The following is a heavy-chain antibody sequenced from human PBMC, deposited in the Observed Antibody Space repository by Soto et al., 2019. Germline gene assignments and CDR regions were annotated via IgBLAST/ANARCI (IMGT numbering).Heavy chain of an antibody. Sequence: GGSPILSCSPNSFAFSSYAMHWVSQAPGKGLEYVSSISTNGGSTHYADSVKGRFTISRDNSKNTQYLQMSSLRADDTAVYYCVKGEYYYDSSGYYPFDYWGQGT. V-gene: IGHV3-64D*06. D-gene: IGHD3-22*01. CDR3: VKGEYYYDSSGYYPFDY. CDR1: SFAFSSYA. CDR2: ISTNGGST. J-gene: IGHJ4*02.